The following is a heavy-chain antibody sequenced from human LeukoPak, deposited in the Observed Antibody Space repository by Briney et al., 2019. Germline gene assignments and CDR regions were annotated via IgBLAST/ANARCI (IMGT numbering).Heavy chain of an antibody. CDR2: INQDGSKK. Sequence: PGGSLRLSCAASGFTFSGSWMSWVRQAPGKGLEWVANINQDGSKKYYVDSVKGRFTISRDNAKNSLHLQMNSLRADDTAVYYCAREWADYTSSSLDSWGQGTLVTVSS. D-gene: IGHD6-13*01. CDR3: AREWADYTSSSLDS. J-gene: IGHJ4*02. CDR1: GFTFSGSW. V-gene: IGHV3-7*05.